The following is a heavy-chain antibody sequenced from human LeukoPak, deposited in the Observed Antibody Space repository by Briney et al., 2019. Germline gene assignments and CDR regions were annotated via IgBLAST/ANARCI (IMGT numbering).Heavy chain of an antibody. V-gene: IGHV3-15*01. CDR2: IKRKTDSGTT. CDR1: GFTFSNAW. Sequence: PGGSLRLSCAASGFTFSNAWMSWVRQAPGKGLEWIGRIKRKTDSGTTDFAAPVKGRFTISRDDSENKVFLQMNSLKTEDTAVYCCATDLLDYWGQGTLVIVSS. J-gene: IGHJ4*02. CDR3: ATDLLDY.